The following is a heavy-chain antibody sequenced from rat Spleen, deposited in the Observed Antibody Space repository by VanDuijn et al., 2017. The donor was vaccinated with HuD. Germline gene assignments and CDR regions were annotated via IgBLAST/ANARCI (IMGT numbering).Heavy chain of an antibody. V-gene: IGHV5-58*01. D-gene: IGHD4-3*01. CDR3: AVSGYGY. CDR2: INPDGGRT. J-gene: IGHJ2*01. Sequence: EVPLVESGGGLVQPGRSLKLSCVASGFTFSRYYMYWVRQAPGTGLEWVSSINPDGGRTYYPDSVKGRFTISRENAENTVYLQMNSLRSEDTATYYCAVSGYGYWGQGVMVTVSS. CDR1: GFTFSRYY.